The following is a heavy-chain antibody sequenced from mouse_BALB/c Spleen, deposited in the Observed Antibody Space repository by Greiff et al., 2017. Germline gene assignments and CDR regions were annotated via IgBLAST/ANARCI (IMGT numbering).Heavy chain of an antibody. Sequence: EVKVVESGGGLVQPGGSRKLSCAASGFAFSSYDMSWVRQTPEKRLEWVAYISSGGGSTYYPDTVKGRFTISRDNAKNTLYLQMSSLKSEDTAMYYCARAGYDLAYWGQGTLVTVSA. CDR3: ARAGYDLAY. V-gene: IGHV5-12-1*01. CDR1: GFAFSSYD. CDR2: ISSGGGST. D-gene: IGHD2-2*01. J-gene: IGHJ3*01.